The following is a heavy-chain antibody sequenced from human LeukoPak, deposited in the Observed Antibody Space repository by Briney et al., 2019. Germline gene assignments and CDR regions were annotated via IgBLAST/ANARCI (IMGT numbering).Heavy chain of an antibody. J-gene: IGHJ4*02. V-gene: IGHV4-34*01. CDR1: GGSFSGYY. D-gene: IGHD2-21*02. Sequence: SETLSLTCAVYGGSFSGYYWSWIRQPPGKGLEWIGEINHSGSTNYNPSLKSRVTISVDTSENQFSLKLSSVTAADTAVYYCARGHCGGDCYSGYYFDYWGQGTLVTVSS. CDR2: INHSGST. CDR3: ARGHCGGDCYSGYYFDY.